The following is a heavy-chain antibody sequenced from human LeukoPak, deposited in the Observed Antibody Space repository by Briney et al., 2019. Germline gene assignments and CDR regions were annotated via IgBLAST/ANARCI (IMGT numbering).Heavy chain of an antibody. V-gene: IGHV4-4*07. Sequence: PSETLSLTCAVSGGSISSYYWSWIRQPAGKGLEWIGRIYTSGSTNYNPSLKSRVTISVDTSKNQFSLKLSSVTAADTAVYYCARETTSRTYPTRYFDYWGQGTLVTVSS. CDR3: ARETTSRTYPTRYFDY. CDR2: IYTSGST. J-gene: IGHJ4*02. D-gene: IGHD4-11*01. CDR1: GGSISSYY.